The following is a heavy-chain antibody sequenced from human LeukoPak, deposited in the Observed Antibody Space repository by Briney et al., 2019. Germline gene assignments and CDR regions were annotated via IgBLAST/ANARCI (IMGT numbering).Heavy chain of an antibody. CDR3: ARVLSGDGYAFDI. CDR1: GGSFSGYY. Sequence: SETLSLTCAVYGGSFSGYYWSWIRQPAGKGLEWIGRIYTSGSTNYNPSLNSRVTMSVDTSKSQFSLWLSSVTAADTAVYYCARVLSGDGYAFDIWGQGTMVTVSS. J-gene: IGHJ3*02. D-gene: IGHD7-27*01. V-gene: IGHV4-59*10. CDR2: IYTSGST.